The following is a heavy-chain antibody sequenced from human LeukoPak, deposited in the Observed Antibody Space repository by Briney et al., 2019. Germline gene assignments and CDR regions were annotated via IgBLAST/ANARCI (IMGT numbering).Heavy chain of an antibody. V-gene: IGHV1-8*01. J-gene: IGHJ4*02. CDR1: GYTFSSYD. CDR2: MSPNSGNT. CDR3: ARGVDRGVDY. D-gene: IGHD3-16*01. Sequence: ASVKVSCKGSGYTFSSYDINWVRQATGQGLEWMGWMSPNSGNTDYAQKFQGRVTMTRDTSISTAYMELSSLREEDTAAYYCARGVDRGVDYWGQGTLVTVSS.